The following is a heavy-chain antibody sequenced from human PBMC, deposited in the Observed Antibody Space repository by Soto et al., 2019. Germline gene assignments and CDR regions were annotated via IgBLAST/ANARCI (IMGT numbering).Heavy chain of an antibody. Sequence: GGSLRLSCAASGFTFNSFAMSWVRQTPGRGLEWVSAISGDGGTTYYLDSVRGRFTISRDNSKNTVYLQLNSLRAEDTAVYYCAKDSPPSVTGYFGYWGQGTLVTVSS. CDR3: AKDSPPSVTGYFGY. CDR1: GFTFNSFA. V-gene: IGHV3-23*01. D-gene: IGHD2-21*02. J-gene: IGHJ4*02. CDR2: ISGDGGTT.